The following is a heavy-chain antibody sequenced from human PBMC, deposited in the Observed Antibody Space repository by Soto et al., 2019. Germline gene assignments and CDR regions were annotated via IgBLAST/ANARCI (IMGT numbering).Heavy chain of an antibody. CDR3: ARGEKTVMLTH. V-gene: IGHV4-31*03. CDR1: GGSISSGDYY. D-gene: IGHD3-16*01. CDR2: IYYSGYT. J-gene: IGHJ4*02. Sequence: QVQLQESGPGLVKPSQTLSLTCTVSGGSISSGDYYWSWIRQHPGKGLEWIGYIYYSGYTYYKPSLESXXSXSXXTSKNQFSLKLTSVTAADTAVYYCARGEKTVMLTHWGQGTLVTVSS.